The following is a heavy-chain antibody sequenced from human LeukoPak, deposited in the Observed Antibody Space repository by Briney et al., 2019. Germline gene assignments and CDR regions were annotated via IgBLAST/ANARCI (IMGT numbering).Heavy chain of an antibody. D-gene: IGHD3-3*01. CDR3: ARNITIFGATT. CDR1: VGPFSGYY. Sequence: PSETLSFTSAVHVGPFSGYYWSWIRQPPGKGLEWIGETNQSGSTNYNPSLKSRVTISVHTSKNQFSLTLSSVTAADTAVYYCARNITIFGATTRGQGTLVTVSS. J-gene: IGHJ4*02. CDR2: TNQSGST. V-gene: IGHV4-34*01.